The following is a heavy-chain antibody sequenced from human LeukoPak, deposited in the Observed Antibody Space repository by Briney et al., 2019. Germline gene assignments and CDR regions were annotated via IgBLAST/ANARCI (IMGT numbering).Heavy chain of an antibody. CDR2: IYYSGST. CDR1: GDSISGFY. J-gene: IGHJ4*02. D-gene: IGHD6-6*01. V-gene: IGHV4-59*01. CDR3: ARGVAARPFDY. Sequence: SETLSLTCTVSGDSISGFYWSWIRQPPGKGLEWIGYIYYSGSTNYNPSLKSRVTISVDTSKNQFSLKLTSVTAADTAVYYCARGVAARPFDYWGQGTLVTVSS.